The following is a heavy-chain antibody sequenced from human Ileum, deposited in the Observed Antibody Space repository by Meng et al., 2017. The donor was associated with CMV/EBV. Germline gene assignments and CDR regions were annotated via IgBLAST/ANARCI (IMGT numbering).Heavy chain of an antibody. CDR1: GFTVSNNY. J-gene: IGHJ4*02. Sequence: GGSLRLSCAVSGFTVSNNYMSWVRQAPGKGLEWVSVIYSDGSTYYADSVKGRFTITRDNPKNTVYLQMNSLRAEDTAVYYCARDNYGWGQGTLVTVSS. CDR2: IYSDGST. V-gene: IGHV3-66*02. D-gene: IGHD4-11*01. CDR3: ARDNYG.